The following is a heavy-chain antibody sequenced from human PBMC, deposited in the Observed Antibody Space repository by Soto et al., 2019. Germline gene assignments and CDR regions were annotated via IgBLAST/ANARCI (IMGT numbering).Heavy chain of an antibody. V-gene: IGHV4-59*01. CDR2: IYYSGST. CDR3: ARSHDILTGYSSTHFDY. CDR1: GDSISSYY. D-gene: IGHD3-9*01. J-gene: IGHJ4*02. Sequence: PSETLSLTCTVSGDSISSYYLSWIRQPPGKGLEWIGYIYYSGSTNYNPSLKSRVTISVDTSKNQFSLKLSSVTAADTAVYYCARSHDILTGYSSTHFDYWGQGTLVTVSS.